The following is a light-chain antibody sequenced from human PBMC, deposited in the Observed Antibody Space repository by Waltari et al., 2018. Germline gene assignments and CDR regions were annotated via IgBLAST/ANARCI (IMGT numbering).Light chain of an antibody. CDR2: RAS. CDR1: QTINSW. J-gene: IGKJ2*01. Sequence: DIQMTQSPSTLPASVGDRVTITCRPSQTINSWLAWYQQRPGKAPKMLIYRASTLERGVPSRFSGSGSETEFTLTIISLQPDDFATYYCQQYSTYPYTFGQGTKLEIK. V-gene: IGKV1-5*03. CDR3: QQYSTYPYT.